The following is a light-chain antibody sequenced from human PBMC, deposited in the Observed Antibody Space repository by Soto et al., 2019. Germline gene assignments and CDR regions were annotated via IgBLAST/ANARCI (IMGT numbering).Light chain of an antibody. J-gene: IGKJ2*01. CDR3: QQSYSTPPDT. Sequence: DIQMTQSPSSLSASVGDRVTITCRASQSISSYLNWYQQKPGKAPKLLIYAASSLQSGVPSRFSGSGSGTEFTLTISRLQPEDFATYYCQQSYSTPPDTFGQGTKLEIK. CDR2: AAS. CDR1: QSISSY. V-gene: IGKV1-39*01.